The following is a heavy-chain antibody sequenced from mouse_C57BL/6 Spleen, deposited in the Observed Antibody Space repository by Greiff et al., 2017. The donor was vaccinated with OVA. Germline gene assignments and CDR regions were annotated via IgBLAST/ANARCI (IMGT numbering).Heavy chain of an antibody. CDR2: INYDGSST. D-gene: IGHD5-1*01. J-gene: IGHJ2*01. CDR1: GFTFSDYY. Sequence: EVKLMESEGGLVQPGSSMKLSCTASGFTFSDYYMAWVRQVPEKGLEWVANINYDGSSTYYLDSLKSRFIISRDNAKNILYLQMSSLKSEDTATYYCARPYQGYFDYWGQGTTLTVSS. V-gene: IGHV5-16*01. CDR3: ARPYQGYFDY.